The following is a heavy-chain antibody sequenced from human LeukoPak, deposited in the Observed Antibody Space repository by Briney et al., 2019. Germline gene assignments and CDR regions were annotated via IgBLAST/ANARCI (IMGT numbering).Heavy chain of an antibody. D-gene: IGHD1-26*01. V-gene: IGHV4-39*07. J-gene: IGHJ2*01. Sequence: PSETLSLTCSVSGGSVSISGYYWGWIRQPPGKGLEWIGNVYYSGTTYYNPSLKSRVTISLDKSKNQFSLKLSSVTAADTAMYYCARRSHSNWYFDLWGRGTLVTVSS. CDR1: GGSVSISGYY. CDR2: VYYSGTT. CDR3: ARRSHSNWYFDL.